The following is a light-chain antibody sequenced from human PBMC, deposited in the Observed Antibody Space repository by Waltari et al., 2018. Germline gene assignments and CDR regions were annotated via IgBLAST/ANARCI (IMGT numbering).Light chain of an antibody. V-gene: IGKV1-33*01. CDR2: YAS. CDR3: QQYDNLPLT. Sequence: DIQMTQSPSSLSASVGDRVTITCQASQDISNYLNWYQQKPGKAPQLLIYYASNLETGVPSRFSGSGSGTDFTFTISSLQPEDIATYYCQQYDNLPLTFGGGTKVEIK. J-gene: IGKJ4*01. CDR1: QDISNY.